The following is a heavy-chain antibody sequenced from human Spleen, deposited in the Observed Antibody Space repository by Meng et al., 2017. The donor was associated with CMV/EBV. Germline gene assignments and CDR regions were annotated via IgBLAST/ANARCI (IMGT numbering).Heavy chain of an antibody. D-gene: IGHD2-2*01. CDR1: FTFSSYA. J-gene: IGHJ4*02. CDR3: AKVKGVVPRDGEYYFDY. Sequence: FTFSSYAQSWVRQAPGKGLEWVSAISGSGGSTYYADSVKGRFTISRDNSKNTLYLQMNSLRAEDTAVYYCAKVKGVVPRDGEYYFDYWGQGTLVTVSS. V-gene: IGHV3-23*01. CDR2: ISGSGGST.